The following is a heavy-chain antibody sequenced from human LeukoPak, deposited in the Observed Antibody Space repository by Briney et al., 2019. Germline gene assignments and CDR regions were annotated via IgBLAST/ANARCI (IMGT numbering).Heavy chain of an antibody. V-gene: IGHV3-74*01. CDR1: EFTFSSYW. CDR3: ARAPSESGGYYPEYFRH. CDR2: IKSDGNT. D-gene: IGHD3-22*01. Sequence: GGSLRLSCAASEFTFSSYWMHWVRQAPGKGLVWVSRIKSDGNTNYADSVKGRFTISRDNAKNTVSLQMNSLRAEDTGVYYCARAPSESGGYYPEYFRHWGQGTLVTVSS. J-gene: IGHJ1*01.